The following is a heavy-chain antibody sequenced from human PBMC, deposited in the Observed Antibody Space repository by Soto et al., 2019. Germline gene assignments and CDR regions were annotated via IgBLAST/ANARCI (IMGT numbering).Heavy chain of an antibody. J-gene: IGHJ4*02. V-gene: IGHV1-18*01. CDR1: GYTFPSYG. CDR2: ITAYNGNT. CDR3: ARSYYTSGSYSAFDY. Sequence: ASVKVSCKASGYTFPSYGLTWVRQAPGQGLEWMGWITAYNGNTNYAQKLQGRVTMTTDTSTSTAYMELRSLRSDDTAVYYCARSYYTSGSYSAFDYWGQGTLVTVSS. D-gene: IGHD3-10*01.